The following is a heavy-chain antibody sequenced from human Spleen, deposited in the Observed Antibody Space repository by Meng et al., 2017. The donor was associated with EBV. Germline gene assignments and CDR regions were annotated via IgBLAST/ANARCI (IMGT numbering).Heavy chain of an antibody. J-gene: IGHJ4*02. Sequence: EVQVMESGGGLVQPXGSLRLSCAASGFTLSSYWVHWVRQAPGKGLVWVSRINHRGTRTSYADSLKGRFTMSRDNVKNTLCLQMNSLRVEDTAVYYCARIGSSGTFDNWDQGTLVTVSS. V-gene: IGHV3-74*01. CDR3: ARIGSSGTFDN. CDR1: GFTLSSYW. CDR2: INHRGTRT. D-gene: IGHD6-19*01.